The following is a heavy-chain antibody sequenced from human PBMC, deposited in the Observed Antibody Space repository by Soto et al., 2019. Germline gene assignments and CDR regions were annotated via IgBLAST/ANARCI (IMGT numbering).Heavy chain of an antibody. CDR2: ISGSTGKT. Sequence: PVGSLRLSCAASGFTFRTYAMSWVRQAPGKGLEWVSVISGSTGKTYYADSVKGRFTISRDNSKNTLSLQMNSLRGEDTAVYFCAKNRGSGSPYYYNMEVWGQGTMVTV. J-gene: IGHJ6*02. D-gene: IGHD3-10*01. CDR3: AKNRGSGSPYYYNMEV. V-gene: IGHV3-23*01. CDR1: GFTFRTYA.